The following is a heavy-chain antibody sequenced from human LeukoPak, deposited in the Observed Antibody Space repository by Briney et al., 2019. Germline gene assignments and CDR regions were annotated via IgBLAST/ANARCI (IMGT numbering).Heavy chain of an antibody. CDR3: ERRRDFIDY. V-gene: IGHV3-33*02. CDR2: MWYDGSIK. D-gene: IGHD3/OR15-3a*01. Sequence: GGSLRLSCAASGFTFSNYGMRWVRQAPGKGLEWLAIMWYDGSIKYYADSAKGRFTISRDNSKNTVFLQMNSLRAEDTAVYYCERRRDFIDYWGQGTLVTVSS. J-gene: IGHJ4*02. CDR1: GFTFSNYG.